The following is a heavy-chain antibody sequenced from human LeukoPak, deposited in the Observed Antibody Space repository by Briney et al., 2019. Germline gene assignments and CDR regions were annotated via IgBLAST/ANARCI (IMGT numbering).Heavy chain of an antibody. CDR1: GGSISSSNW. CDR2: IYHSGST. Sequence: SETLSLTCAVSGGSISSSNWWSWVRQPPGKGLEWIGEIYHSGSTNYNPSLKSRVTISVDKSKNQFSLKLSSVTAADTAVYYCARDYYGSGSIFDYWGQGTLVTVSS. J-gene: IGHJ4*02. D-gene: IGHD3-10*01. V-gene: IGHV4-4*02. CDR3: ARDYYGSGSIFDY.